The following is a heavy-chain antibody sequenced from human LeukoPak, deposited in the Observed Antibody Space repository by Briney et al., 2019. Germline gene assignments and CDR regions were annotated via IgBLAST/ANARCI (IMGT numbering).Heavy chain of an antibody. V-gene: IGHV4-59*01. Sequence: SETLSLTCTVSGGSISSYYWSWIRQPPGKGLEWIGYIYYSGSTNYNPSLKSRVTTSVDTSKNQFSLKLSSVTAADTAVYYCARNGWEPLGRAFDIWGQGTMVTVSS. CDR1: GGSISSYY. CDR3: ARNGWEPLGRAFDI. J-gene: IGHJ3*02. CDR2: IYYSGST. D-gene: IGHD1-26*01.